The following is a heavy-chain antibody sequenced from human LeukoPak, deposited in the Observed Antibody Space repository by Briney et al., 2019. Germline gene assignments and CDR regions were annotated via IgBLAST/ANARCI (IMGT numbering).Heavy chain of an antibody. D-gene: IGHD3-3*01. J-gene: IGHJ4*02. Sequence: SETLSLTCTVSGGSISSYYWSWIRQSPGKGLEWIGYIYYSGSTNYNPSLKSRVTISVDTSENQFSLKLSSVTAADTAVYYCAREIRITIFGVVRRVGFFDYWGQGTLVTVSS. V-gene: IGHV4-59*01. CDR3: AREIRITIFGVVRRVGFFDY. CDR2: IYYSGST. CDR1: GGSISSYY.